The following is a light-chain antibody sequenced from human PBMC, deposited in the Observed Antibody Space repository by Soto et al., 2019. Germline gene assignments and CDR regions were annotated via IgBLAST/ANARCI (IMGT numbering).Light chain of an antibody. CDR2: AAS. V-gene: IGKV1-9*01. CDR1: QGIRSY. J-gene: IGKJ5*01. CDR3: QQLKSYPIA. Sequence: DIQLTQSPSLLSASVGDRVTITCRASQGIRSYLAWYQQKPGKAPKLLIYAASTLQSGVPSRFSGSGSETEFSLTSSSLQPEDFATYYCQQLKSYPIAFGQGTRLEIK.